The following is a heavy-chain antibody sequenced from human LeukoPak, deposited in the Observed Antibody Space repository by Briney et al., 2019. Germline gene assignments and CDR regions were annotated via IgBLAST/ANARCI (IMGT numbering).Heavy chain of an antibody. CDR3: ARHLGSSSYVDY. Sequence: SETLSLTCTVSGGSISSYYWSWFRQPPGKGLEWIGYIYTSGSTNYNPSLKSRVTISVDTSKNQFSLKLSSVTAADTAVYYCARHLGSSSYVDYWGQGTLVTVSS. D-gene: IGHD6-13*01. CDR2: IYTSGST. V-gene: IGHV4-4*09. CDR1: GGSISSYY. J-gene: IGHJ4*02.